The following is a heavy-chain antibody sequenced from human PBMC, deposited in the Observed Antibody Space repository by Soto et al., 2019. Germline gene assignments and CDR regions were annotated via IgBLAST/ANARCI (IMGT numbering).Heavy chain of an antibody. Sequence: LTLALTCAISGDSVSSNSAAWNWIRQSPSRGLEWLGRTYYRSKWYNDYAVSVKSRITINPDTSKNQFSLQLNSVTPEDTAVYYCARDATYYDILTGYYYYGMDVWGQGTTVTVSS. V-gene: IGHV6-1*01. CDR1: GDSVSSNSAA. CDR2: TYYRSKWYN. D-gene: IGHD3-9*01. J-gene: IGHJ6*02. CDR3: ARDATYYDILTGYYYYGMDV.